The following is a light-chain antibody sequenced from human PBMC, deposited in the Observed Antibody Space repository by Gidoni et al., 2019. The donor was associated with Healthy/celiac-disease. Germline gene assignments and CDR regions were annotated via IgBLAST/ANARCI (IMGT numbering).Light chain of an antibody. Sequence: QTVVTQEPSLTVSPGGTVTLTCASSTGAVTSGYFTSWFQQKPGQAPRALIYNTDKKLSWTPARFSGSLLGGKAALTLSGVQPADEADYYCLIYYGRARVFGGGTKLTVL. CDR1: TGAVTSGYF. J-gene: IGLJ3*02. CDR2: NTD. V-gene: IGLV7-43*01. CDR3: LIYYGRARV.